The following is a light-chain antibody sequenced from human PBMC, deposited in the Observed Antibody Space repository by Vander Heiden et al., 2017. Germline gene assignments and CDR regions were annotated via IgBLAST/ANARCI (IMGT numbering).Light chain of an antibody. CDR3: QQRSDSLT. Sequence: EIVLTQSPATLSLSPGARASQDLDTYLARYQHKPGQAPRLLIYDAANRASGIPARFSGSGSGTDFTLSISSLEPEDFAVYYCQQRSDSLTFGGGTKLEI. CDR1: QDLDTY. J-gene: IGKJ4*01. V-gene: IGKV3-11*01. CDR2: DAA.